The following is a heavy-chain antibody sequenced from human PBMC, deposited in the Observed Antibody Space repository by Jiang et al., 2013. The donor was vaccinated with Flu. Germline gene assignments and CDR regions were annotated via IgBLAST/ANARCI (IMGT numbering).Heavy chain of an antibody. CDR3: ARALAVAGNAGWYYDL. V-gene: IGHV6-1*01. J-gene: IGHJ2*01. CDR1: GDSVSSNSAA. Sequence: SQTLSLTCAISGDSVSSNSAAWSWIRQSPSRGLEWLGRTYYRSKWYDDYAVSVKSRITINPDTSKNQFSLQLNSVTPEDTAVYYCARALAVAGNAGWYYDLWGRGTLVTVS. D-gene: IGHD6-19*01. CDR2: TYYRSKWYD.